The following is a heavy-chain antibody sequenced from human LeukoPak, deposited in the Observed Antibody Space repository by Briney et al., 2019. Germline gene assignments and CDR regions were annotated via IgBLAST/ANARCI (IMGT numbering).Heavy chain of an antibody. D-gene: IGHD3-9*01. V-gene: IGHV3-48*02. J-gene: IGHJ4*02. CDR2: ISSSSSAI. CDR3: ARGALRYSDY. Sequence: PGGSLRLSCAASGFTFNSYTMNWVRQAPGKGLEWVSSISSSSSAIYYAASVKGRFTISRDNAKNSLYLQMNSLRDEDTAVYYCARGALRYSDYWGQGTLVTVSS. CDR1: GFTFNSYT.